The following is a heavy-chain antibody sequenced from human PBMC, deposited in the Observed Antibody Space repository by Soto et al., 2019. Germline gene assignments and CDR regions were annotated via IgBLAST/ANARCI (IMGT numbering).Heavy chain of an antibody. CDR1: GYTCTSYD. D-gene: IGHD2-21*02. CDR3: ARGGVTGYYYYGMDV. CDR2: MNPNSGNT. Sequence: ASVKVSCKASGYTCTSYDINWVPQATGQGLEWMGWMNPNSGNTGYAQKFQRRVTMTRNTSISTAYMELSSLRSEDTAVYYCARGGVTGYYYYGMDVWGQGTTVTVSS. J-gene: IGHJ6*02. V-gene: IGHV1-8*01.